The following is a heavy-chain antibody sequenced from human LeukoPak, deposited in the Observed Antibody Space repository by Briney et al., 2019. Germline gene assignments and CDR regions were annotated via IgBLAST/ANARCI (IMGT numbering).Heavy chain of an antibody. CDR3: ARGDYGGSDY. D-gene: IGHD4-23*01. V-gene: IGHV4-59*01. Sequence: PSETLSLTCTVSGGSISSYYWSWIRQPPGKGLEWIGYIYYSGSTNYNPSLKSRVTISVDTSKNQFSLKLSSVTAADTAVCYCARGDYGGSDYWGQGTLVTVSS. CDR2: IYYSGST. J-gene: IGHJ4*02. CDR1: GGSISSYY.